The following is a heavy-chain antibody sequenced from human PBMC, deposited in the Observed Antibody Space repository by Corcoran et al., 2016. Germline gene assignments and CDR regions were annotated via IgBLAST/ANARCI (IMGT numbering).Heavy chain of an antibody. CDR1: GYTFTSYG. J-gene: IGHJ6*02. CDR3: AREHYYDSSGYYPFHYYYYCGMDV. D-gene: IGHD3-22*01. Sequence: QVQLVQSGAEVKKPGASVKVSCKASGYTFTSYGISWVRQAPGQGLEWMGWISAYNGNTNYAQKLQGRVTMTTDTSTSTAYMELRSLRSDDTAVYYCAREHYYDSSGYYPFHYYYYCGMDVWGQGTTVTVSS. V-gene: IGHV1-18*01. CDR2: ISAYNGNT.